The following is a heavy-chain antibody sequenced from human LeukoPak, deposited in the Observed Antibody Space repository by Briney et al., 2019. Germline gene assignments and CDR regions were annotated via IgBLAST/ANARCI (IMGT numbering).Heavy chain of an antibody. CDR3: AQSYYFDY. Sequence: ASVKVSCKASGYSFTSYAVNWVRQAPGQGLEWIGWISAYNGNTNYAQKLQGRVTLTTDRSTSTAYMDLRRLRFDDTAVYYCAQSYYFDYWGQGTLVTVSS. V-gene: IGHV1-18*01. CDR1: GYSFTSYA. CDR2: ISAYNGNT. J-gene: IGHJ4*02. D-gene: IGHD1-26*01.